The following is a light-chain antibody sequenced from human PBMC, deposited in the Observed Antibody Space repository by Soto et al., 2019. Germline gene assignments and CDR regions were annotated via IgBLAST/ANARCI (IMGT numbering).Light chain of an antibody. CDR1: QGVSSSY. J-gene: IGKJ2*01. CDR2: GAS. V-gene: IGKV3-20*01. Sequence: IVMTQSPGTLSLSPGERATLSCRASQGVSSSYLACYQQKPDQAPRLLIYGASSRATGIPDRFSGSGSGTDFTLTISRLEPEDFAVYYCQQYGSSPPYTFGQGTKLEIK. CDR3: QQYGSSPPYT.